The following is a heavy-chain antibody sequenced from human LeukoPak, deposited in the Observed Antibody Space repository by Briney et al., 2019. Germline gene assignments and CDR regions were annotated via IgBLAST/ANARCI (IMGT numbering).Heavy chain of an antibody. Sequence: PGGSLRLSCVASRFTFSSYAIHWVRQAPGKGLEWVGVISDDGNRQYYVDSVKGRFIISRDNSKNTLFLQMNSLRIEDAGVYYCAKETEARGVNDYWGQGTLVTVSS. CDR1: RFTFSSYA. CDR2: ISDDGNRQ. D-gene: IGHD3-10*01. V-gene: IGHV3-30*18. J-gene: IGHJ4*02. CDR3: AKETEARGVNDY.